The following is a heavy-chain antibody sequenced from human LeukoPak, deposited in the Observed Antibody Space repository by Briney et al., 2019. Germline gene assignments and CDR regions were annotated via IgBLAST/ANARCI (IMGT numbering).Heavy chain of an antibody. D-gene: IGHD3-16*02. J-gene: IGHJ4*02. CDR2: IYHSGST. Sequence: PSQTLSLTCAVSGASISSGGYSWSWIRQPPGKGLEWIGYIYHSGSTYYNPSLKSRVTISVDRSKNQFSLKLSSVTAADTAVYYCASNYDYVWGNYRYYYFDYWGQGTLVTVSS. CDR1: GASISSGGYS. V-gene: IGHV4-30-2*01. CDR3: ASNYDYVWGNYRYYYFDY.